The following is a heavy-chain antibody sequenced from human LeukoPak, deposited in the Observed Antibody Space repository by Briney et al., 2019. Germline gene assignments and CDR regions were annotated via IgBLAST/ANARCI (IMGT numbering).Heavy chain of an antibody. CDR2: ISGSGGST. CDR1: GLTFSSYA. Sequence: GGSLRLSCAASGLTFSSYAMSWVRQAPGKGLEWVSAISGSGGSTYYADSVKGRFTISRDNSKNTLYLQMNSLRAEDTAVYYRAKEPPLWVYYYYYYMDVWGKGTTVTVSS. CDR3: AKEPPLWVYYYYYYMDV. D-gene: IGHD1-26*01. J-gene: IGHJ6*03. V-gene: IGHV3-23*01.